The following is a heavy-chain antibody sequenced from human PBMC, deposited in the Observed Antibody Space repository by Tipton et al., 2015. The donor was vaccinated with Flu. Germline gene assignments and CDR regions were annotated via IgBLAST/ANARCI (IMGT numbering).Heavy chain of an antibody. CDR1: GGSISSGGYY. V-gene: IGHV4-31*03. J-gene: IGHJ6*02. Sequence: TLSLTCTVSGGSISSGGYYWSWIRQHPGKGLEWIGYIYYSGSTYYNPSLKSRVTISVDTSKNQFSLKLSSVTAADTAVYYCARDPVTTVTAGYYYYGMDVWGQGTTVTVSS. D-gene: IGHD4-17*01. CDR3: ARDPVTTVTAGYYYYGMDV. CDR2: IYYSGST.